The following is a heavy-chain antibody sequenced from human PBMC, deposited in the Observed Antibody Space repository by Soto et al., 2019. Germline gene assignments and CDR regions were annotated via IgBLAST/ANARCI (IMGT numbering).Heavy chain of an antibody. CDR2: IYYSGST. V-gene: IGHV4-59*01. CDR3: ARGIVVAPTSRPAGRFDP. D-gene: IGHD2-2*01. CDR1: GGSISSYY. Sequence: TSETLSLTCTASGGSISSYYWSWIRQPPGKGLEWIGYIYYSGSTNYNPSLKSRVTISVDTSKNQFSLKLSSVTAADTAVYYCARGIVVAPTSRPAGRFDPWGQGTLVTVSS. J-gene: IGHJ5*02.